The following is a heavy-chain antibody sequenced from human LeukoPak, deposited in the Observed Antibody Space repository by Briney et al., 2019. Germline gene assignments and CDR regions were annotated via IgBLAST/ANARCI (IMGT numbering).Heavy chain of an antibody. V-gene: IGHV3-30*18. CDR2: ISYDARSN. J-gene: IGHJ6*04. Sequence: GGSLRLSCVTSGFTFSNYGMHWVRQVPGKGLEWVAVISYDARSNFQVDSVKGRFNISRDNSKNTLYLQVNSLRAEDTAVYYCAELGITMIGGVWGKGTTVTISS. CDR3: AELGITMIGGV. D-gene: IGHD3-10*02. CDR1: GFTFSNYG.